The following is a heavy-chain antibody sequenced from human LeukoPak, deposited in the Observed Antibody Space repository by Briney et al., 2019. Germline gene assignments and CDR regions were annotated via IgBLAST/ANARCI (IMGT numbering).Heavy chain of an antibody. CDR2: IYYSGST. J-gene: IGHJ4*02. V-gene: IGHV4-39*07. CDR1: GGSISSSSYY. D-gene: IGHD4-23*01. Sequence: TSETLSLTCTVSGGSISSSSYYWGWIHQPPGKGLEWIGSIYYSGSTYYNPSLKSRVTISVDTSKNQFSLKLGSVTAADTAVYYCARELGLRWSLIDYWGQGTLVTVFS. CDR3: ARELGLRWSLIDY.